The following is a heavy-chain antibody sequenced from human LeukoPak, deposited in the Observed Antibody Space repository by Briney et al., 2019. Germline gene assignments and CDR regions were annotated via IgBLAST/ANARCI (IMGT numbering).Heavy chain of an antibody. CDR2: ISISGTYI. Sequence: GGSLRLSCPASGYTFSDNSVNWVRQVPGKGLNWVSSISISGTYIYYADSVKGRFTISRDNAKNSLFLQMNSLRAEDTAVYYCVSGDDPDYVWGTYRLDAFDIWGEGTMVIVSS. J-gene: IGHJ3*02. V-gene: IGHV3-21*01. D-gene: IGHD3-16*02. CDR3: VSGDDPDYVWGTYRLDAFDI. CDR1: GYTFSDNS.